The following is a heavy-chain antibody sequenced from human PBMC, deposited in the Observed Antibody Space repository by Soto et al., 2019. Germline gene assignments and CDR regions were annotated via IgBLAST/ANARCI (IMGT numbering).Heavy chain of an antibody. CDR3: ARIFCSSTSCYGPFDY. CDR2: IKQDGSEK. Sequence: EVQLVESGGGLVQPGGSLRLSCAASGFTFSSYWMSWVRQAPGKGLEWVANIKQDGSEKYYVDSVKGRFTISRDNAKNSLYLQMNGLRAEDTAVYYCARIFCSSTSCYGPFDYWGQGTLVTVSS. CDR1: GFTFSSYW. D-gene: IGHD2-2*01. J-gene: IGHJ4*02. V-gene: IGHV3-7*01.